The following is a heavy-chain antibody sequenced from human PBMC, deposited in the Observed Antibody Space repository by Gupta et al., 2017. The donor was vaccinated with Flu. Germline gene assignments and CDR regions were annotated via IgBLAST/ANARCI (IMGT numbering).Heavy chain of an antibody. Sequence: QVQLQQWGAGLLKPSETLSLTCAVYGGSFSGYYWSWIRQPPGKGLEWIGEINHSGSTNYNPSLKSRVTISVDTSKNQFSLKLSSVTAADTAVYYCARGRYSSWSPFDYWGQGTLVTVSS. J-gene: IGHJ4*02. CDR3: ARGRYSSWSPFDY. CDR1: GGSFSGYY. V-gene: IGHV4-34*01. D-gene: IGHD6-13*01. CDR2: INHSGST.